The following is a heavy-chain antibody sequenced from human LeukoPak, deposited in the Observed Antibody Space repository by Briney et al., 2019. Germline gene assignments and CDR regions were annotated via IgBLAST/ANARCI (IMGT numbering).Heavy chain of an antibody. CDR3: AKDGGSYYYGSGSSWYFDY. CDR1: GFTFSSYA. CDR2: ISGSGGST. J-gene: IGHJ4*02. Sequence: GGTLRLSCAASGFTFSSYATSWVRQAPGKGLEWVSAISGSGGSTYYADSVKGRFTISRDNSKNTLYLQMNSLRAEDTAVYYCAKDGGSYYYGSGSSWYFDYWGQGSLVTVSS. D-gene: IGHD3-10*01. V-gene: IGHV3-23*01.